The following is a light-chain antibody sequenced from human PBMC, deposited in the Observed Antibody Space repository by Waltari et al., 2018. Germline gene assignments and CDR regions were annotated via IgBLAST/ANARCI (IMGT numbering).Light chain of an antibody. CDR1: SLRGYY. Sequence: SSELTQDPAVSVALGQTVRITCQGDSLRGYYASWYQQKPGQAPVLVIYGKNNRPSGIPDRFSGSSSVNTDFLTITGAQAEDEAEYYCYSRDSSGDHLRVFGAGTKVTVL. CDR3: YSRDSSGDHLRV. CDR2: GKN. V-gene: IGLV3-19*01. J-gene: IGLJ1*01.